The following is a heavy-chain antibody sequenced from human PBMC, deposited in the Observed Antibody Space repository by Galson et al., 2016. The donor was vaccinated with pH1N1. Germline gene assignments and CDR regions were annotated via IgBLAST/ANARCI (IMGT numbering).Heavy chain of an antibody. CDR2: IDPSDSYT. V-gene: IGHV5-10-1*01. CDR3: ARLKLEYQVPSSWYFDL. D-gene: IGHD2-2*01. CDR1: GYSFSSYW. Sequence: QSGAEVKKPGESLKISCKGSGYSFSSYWIGWVRQMPGKGLEWMGRIDPSDSYTNYSPSFQGHVTMAADRSVSTAYMQWSSLEASDTAMYYCARLKLEYQVPSSWYFDLWGRGTLVTVSS. J-gene: IGHJ2*01.